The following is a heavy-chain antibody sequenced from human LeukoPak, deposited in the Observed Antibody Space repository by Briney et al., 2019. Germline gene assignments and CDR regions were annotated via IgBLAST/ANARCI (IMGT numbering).Heavy chain of an antibody. V-gene: IGHV1-69*04. D-gene: IGHD1-1*01. CDR1: VGTFSSYT. Sequence: SVKVSCKASVGTFSSYTISWVRQPPGQGLEWMGRIIPILGIANYAQKFQGRVTITADKSTSTAYMELSSLRSEDTAVYYCARDTKELGFDPWGQGTLVTVSS. CDR3: ARDTKELGFDP. J-gene: IGHJ5*02. CDR2: IIPILGIA.